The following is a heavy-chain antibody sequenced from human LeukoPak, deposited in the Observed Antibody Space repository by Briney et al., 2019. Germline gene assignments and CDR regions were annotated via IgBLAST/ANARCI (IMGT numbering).Heavy chain of an antibody. D-gene: IGHD3-22*01. V-gene: IGHV1-18*01. CDR1: GYTFTSYG. CDR2: ISAYNGNT. CDR3: AREYYYDSSGYYYGRAFDI. J-gene: IGHJ3*02. Sequence: ASVKVSCKASGYTFTSYGISWVRQAPGQGREWMGWISAYNGNTNYAQKLQGRVTMTTGTSTSTAYMELRSLRSDDTAVYYCAREYYYDSSGYYYGRAFDIWGQGTMVTVSS.